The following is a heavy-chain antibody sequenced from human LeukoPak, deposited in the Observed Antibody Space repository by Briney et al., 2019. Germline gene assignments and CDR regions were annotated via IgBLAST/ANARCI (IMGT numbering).Heavy chain of an antibody. J-gene: IGHJ6*02. V-gene: IGHV1-2*02. Sequence: ASVKVSCKASGYTFTGYYMHWVRQAPGQGLEWMGWINPNSGGTNYAQKFQGRVTMTRDTSISTAYMELSRLRSDDTAVYYCARFGYGEIRGQLDLERRYYYYGMDVWGQGTTVTVS. D-gene: IGHD1-1*01. CDR1: GYTFTGYY. CDR2: INPNSGGT. CDR3: ARFGYGEIRGQLDLERRYYYYGMDV.